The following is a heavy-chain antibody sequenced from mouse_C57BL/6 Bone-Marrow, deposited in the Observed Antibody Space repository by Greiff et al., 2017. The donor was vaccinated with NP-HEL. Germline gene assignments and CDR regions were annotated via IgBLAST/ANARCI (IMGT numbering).Heavy chain of an antibody. Sequence: EVQRVESGGDLVKPGGSLKLSCAASGFTFSSYGMSWVRQTPDQRLEWVATISSGGSYTYYPYSVKGRFTISRDHAKNTLYLQMSSLKSEDTAMYDCARHPIWDGVNYWGQGTTLTVSS. V-gene: IGHV5-6*01. CDR1: GFTFSSYG. CDR2: ISSGGSYT. D-gene: IGHD4-1*01. CDR3: ARHPIWDGVNY. J-gene: IGHJ2*01.